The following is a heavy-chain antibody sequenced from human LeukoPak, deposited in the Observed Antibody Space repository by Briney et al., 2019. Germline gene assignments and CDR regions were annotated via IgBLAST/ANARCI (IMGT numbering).Heavy chain of an antibody. J-gene: IGHJ3*02. V-gene: IGHV1-69*13. CDR1: GGTFSNYV. CDR3: ARGTKEDCSSSSCDWGDAFAI. D-gene: IGHD2-2*01. CDR2: IIPMFGTA. Sequence: SVKVSCTASGGTFSNYVINWVRQAPGQGLEWMGGIIPMFGTANYVQKFQGRVTFTADESTNTAYMELSSLRSEDTAVYYCARGTKEDCSSSSCDWGDAFAIWGQGTMVTVSS.